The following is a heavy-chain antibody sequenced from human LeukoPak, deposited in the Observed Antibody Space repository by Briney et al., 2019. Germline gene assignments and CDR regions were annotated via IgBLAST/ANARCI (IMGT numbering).Heavy chain of an antibody. J-gene: IGHJ4*02. Sequence: PGRSLRLSCAASGFSFGDYAMHWVRQAPGKGLEWVALISYDGRDEYYADSVKGRFTISRDNPKNTVSLQMNSLRSEDTAVYYCAREDRGWYPAYWGQGTLVTVSS. CDR1: GFSFGDYA. V-gene: IGHV3-30*04. CDR2: ISYDGRDE. D-gene: IGHD6-19*01. CDR3: AREDRGWYPAY.